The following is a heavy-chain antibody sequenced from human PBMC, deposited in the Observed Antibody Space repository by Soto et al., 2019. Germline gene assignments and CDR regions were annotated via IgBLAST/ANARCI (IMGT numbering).Heavy chain of an antibody. V-gene: IGHV1-69*13. J-gene: IGHJ4*02. CDR1: GYSCASYA. CDR3: ARDHKYYDLLTGWPYFDY. D-gene: IGHD3-9*01. CDR2: ILPISGTA. Sequence: ASLMVSCKASGYSCASYAISWVRQAPGQGLETMGGILPISGTANSAQKSQGRVTITAHESTSTAYMELSRMSSEDTAVYYCARDHKYYDLLTGWPYFDYWGQGTLVPVSS.